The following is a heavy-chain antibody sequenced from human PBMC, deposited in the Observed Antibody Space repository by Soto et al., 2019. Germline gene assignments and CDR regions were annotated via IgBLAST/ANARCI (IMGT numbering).Heavy chain of an antibody. J-gene: IGHJ6*03. D-gene: IGHD6-6*01. CDR2: IGTAGDT. CDR3: ARARPEYYYYMDV. V-gene: IGHV3-13*01. CDR1: GFTFSSYD. Sequence: EVQLVESGGGLVQPGGSLRLSCAASGFTFSSYDMHWVRQATGKGLEWVSAIGTAGDTYYPGSVKGRFSISRENAKNSLYLQMNSLRAGDTAVYYCARARPEYYYYMDVWGKGTTVTVSS.